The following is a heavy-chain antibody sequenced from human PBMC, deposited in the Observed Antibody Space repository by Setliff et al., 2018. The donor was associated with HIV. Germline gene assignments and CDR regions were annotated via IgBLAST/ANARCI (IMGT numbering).Heavy chain of an antibody. D-gene: IGHD6-13*01. CDR1: SGSIKSSSYY. CDR2: IYYSGNT. Sequence: SETLSLTCTVSSGSIKSSSYYWGWIRQPPGKGLEWIGSIYYSGNTYYNPSLKSRVTISEDTSRNQFSLRLSSVTAADTAIYYCARVPTSSWYVTTQRTKEYFHHWGQGTLVTVSS. J-gene: IGHJ1*01. V-gene: IGHV4-39*07. CDR3: ARVPTSSWYVTTQRTKEYFHH.